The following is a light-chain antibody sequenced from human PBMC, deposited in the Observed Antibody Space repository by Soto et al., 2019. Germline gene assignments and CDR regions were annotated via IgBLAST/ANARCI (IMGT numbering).Light chain of an antibody. J-gene: IGLJ7*01. CDR1: SGHSTYA. V-gene: IGLV4-69*01. Sequence: QLVLTQSPSASASLGASVKLTCTLSSGHSTYAIAWHQQQPDKGPRYLMKLNSDGSHSKGDGIPDRFSGSSSGAERYLTISSLQSEDEGDYYCQTWGAGFRVFGGGTQLTVL. CDR2: LNSDGSH. CDR3: QTWGAGFRV.